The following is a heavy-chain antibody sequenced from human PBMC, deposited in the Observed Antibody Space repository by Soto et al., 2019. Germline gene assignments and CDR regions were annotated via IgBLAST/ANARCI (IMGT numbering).Heavy chain of an antibody. V-gene: IGHV4-4*02. CDR2: IYHTGIT. CDR1: GDSISSSNW. CDR3: TRDDPSIAARPDY. D-gene: IGHD6-6*01. Sequence: SETLSLTCAVSGDSISSSNWWTWVRQPPGKGLEWIGDIYHTGITNYNPSLKSRVTILVDKSKNQFSLKLTSVTAADTAVYYCTRDDPSIAARPDYWGQGTLVTVSS. J-gene: IGHJ4*02.